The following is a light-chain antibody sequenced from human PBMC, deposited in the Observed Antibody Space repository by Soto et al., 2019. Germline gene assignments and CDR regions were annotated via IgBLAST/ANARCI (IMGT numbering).Light chain of an antibody. CDR1: SSNIGSNY. CDR3: AAWDDSLSGRV. V-gene: IGLV1-47*01. J-gene: IGLJ1*01. Sequence: QSVLTQPGSESGTPGQRVNISCSGSSSNIGSNYVYWYQQLPGTAPKLLIYRNNQRPSGVPDRFSGSKSGTSASLAISGLRSEDEADYYCAAWDDSLSGRVFGTGTKVTVL. CDR2: RNN.